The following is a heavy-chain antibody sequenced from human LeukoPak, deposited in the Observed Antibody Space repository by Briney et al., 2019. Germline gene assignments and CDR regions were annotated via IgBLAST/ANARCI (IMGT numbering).Heavy chain of an antibody. CDR2: ISSSGSII. V-gene: IGHV3-11*01. CDR1: GFIFNDYY. D-gene: IGHD2-2*01. J-gene: IGHJ4*02. Sequence: GGSLRLSCAASGFIFNDYYMSWIRQAPGKGLEWVSYISSSGSIIYYADSVKGRFTISRDNAKNTLYLQMNSLRVEDTAVYYCARDYRCSSTSCKDRTFDYWGQGTLVTVSS. CDR3: ARDYRCSSTSCKDRTFDY.